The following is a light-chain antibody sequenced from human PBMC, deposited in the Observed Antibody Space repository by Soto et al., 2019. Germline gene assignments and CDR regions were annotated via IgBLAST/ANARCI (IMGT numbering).Light chain of an antibody. J-gene: IGLJ3*02. CDR2: EVT. CDR3: SSYAVRDIWV. Sequence: QSALTQPPSASGSRGQSVTISCTGTSVDINYVSWFQQHPGKAPKLIICEVTKRPSGVPDRFSGSKSGNTASLTVSGLQDADEADYYCSSYAVRDIWVFGGGTKVTVL. CDR1: SVDINY. V-gene: IGLV2-8*01.